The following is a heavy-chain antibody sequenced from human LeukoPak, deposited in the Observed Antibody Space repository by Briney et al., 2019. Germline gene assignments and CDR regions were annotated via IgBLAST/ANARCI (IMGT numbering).Heavy chain of an antibody. J-gene: IGHJ5*02. Sequence: PGGSLRLSCAASGFTVSSNYMSWVRQAPGKGLEWVSVIYSGGSTYYADSVKGRFTISRDNSKNTLYLQMNSLRAEDTAVYYCARVQQLVAGWFDPWGQGTLVTVSS. CDR2: IYSGGST. CDR3: ARVQQLVAGWFDP. V-gene: IGHV3-53*01. D-gene: IGHD6-13*01. CDR1: GFTVSSNY.